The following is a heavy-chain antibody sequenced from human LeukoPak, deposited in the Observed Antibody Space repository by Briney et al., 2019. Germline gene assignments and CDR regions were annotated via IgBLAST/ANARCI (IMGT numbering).Heavy chain of an antibody. J-gene: IGHJ4*02. CDR1: GFTFSRYS. CDR2: IKLDGSEK. CDR3: ARSLDY. Sequence: GGSLRLSCAASGFTFSRYSMNWVRQAPGKGLQWEANIKLDGSEKYYVDSVKGRFTISRDNAQNPLHLRMNRLRAEDTAVYCCARSLDYWDQGTLVIVSS. V-gene: IGHV3-7*01.